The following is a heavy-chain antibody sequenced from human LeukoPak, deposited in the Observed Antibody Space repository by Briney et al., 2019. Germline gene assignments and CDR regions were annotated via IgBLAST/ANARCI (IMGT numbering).Heavy chain of an antibody. J-gene: IGHJ6*03. CDR3: AREYGEIRSGYYYYMDV. CDR2: IYSGGST. Sequence: PGGPLRLSCTESGFNFNTYVMHWVRQAPGKGLEWVSVIYSGGSTYYADSVKGRFTISRDNSKNTLYLQMGSLRAEDMAVYYCAREYGEIRSGYYYYMDVWGKGTTVTVSS. V-gene: IGHV3-53*05. CDR1: GFNFNTYV. D-gene: IGHD4-17*01.